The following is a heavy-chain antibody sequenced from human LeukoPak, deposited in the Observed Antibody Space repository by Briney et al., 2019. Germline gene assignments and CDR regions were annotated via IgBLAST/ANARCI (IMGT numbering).Heavy chain of an antibody. CDR2: INSDGTSA. D-gene: IGHD6-19*01. Sequence: PRGSLRLSCAASGFTFSSYWIHWVRQAPGKGLVWVSHINSDGTSATYADSVKGRLTISRDNDKNTVYLQMNSLRAEDTAVYYCARGGVGCFDYWGQGALVTVSS. CDR1: GFTFSSYW. V-gene: IGHV3-74*01. CDR3: ARGGVGCFDY. J-gene: IGHJ4*02.